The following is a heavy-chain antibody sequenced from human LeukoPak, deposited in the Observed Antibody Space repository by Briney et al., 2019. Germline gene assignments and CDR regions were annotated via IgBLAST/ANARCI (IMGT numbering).Heavy chain of an antibody. CDR3: ARRGRFGGYLFDY. V-gene: IGHV3-7*01. CDR2: IKQDGSEK. Sequence: GALRLSCAASGFTFSSYWMSWVRQAPGKGLEWVANIKQDGSEKYYVDSVKGRFTISRDNAKNSLYLQMNSLRAEDTAVYYCARRGRFGGYLFDYWGQGTLVTVSS. CDR1: GFTFSSYW. J-gene: IGHJ4*02. D-gene: IGHD3-10*01.